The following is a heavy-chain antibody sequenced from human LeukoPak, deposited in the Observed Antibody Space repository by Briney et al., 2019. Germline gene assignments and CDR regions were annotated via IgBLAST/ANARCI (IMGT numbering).Heavy chain of an antibody. CDR1: GGTFSSYA. CDR2: IIPIFGTA. J-gene: IGHJ4*02. Sequence: WASVKVSCKASGGTFSSYAISWVRQAPGQGLEWMGGIIPIFGTANYAQKFQGRVTITTDESTSTAYMELSSLRSEDTAVYYCARDRISGQWLVTLDYWGQGTLVTVSS. D-gene: IGHD6-19*01. V-gene: IGHV1-69*05. CDR3: ARDRISGQWLVTLDY.